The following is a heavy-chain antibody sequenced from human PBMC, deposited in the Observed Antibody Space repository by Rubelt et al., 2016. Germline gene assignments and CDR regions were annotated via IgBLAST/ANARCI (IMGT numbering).Heavy chain of an antibody. CDR2: VYYSGST. CDR1: GGSISSYY. CDR3: ARHQRDSSSSPLPY. D-gene: IGHD6-6*01. V-gene: IGHV4-59*08. J-gene: IGHJ4*02. Sequence: QVQLQESGPGLVKPSETLSLTCTVSGGSISSYYWSWIRQPPGKGLEWIGYVYYSGSTYYNPSLKSRVTISVDTSKNQSSRKRSSVTAADTAVYYCARHQRDSSSSPLPYWGQGTLVTVSS.